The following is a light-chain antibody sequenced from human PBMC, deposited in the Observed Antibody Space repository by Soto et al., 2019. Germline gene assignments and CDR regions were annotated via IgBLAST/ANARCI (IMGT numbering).Light chain of an antibody. Sequence: SYELTQPPSVSVSPGQTASITCSGDKLGDKYACWYQQKPGQSPVLVIYQDSKRPSGIPERFSGSNSGNTATLTISGTQAMDEADYYCQAWDSSSVVFGGGTKGTVL. CDR3: QAWDSSSVV. CDR2: QDS. CDR1: KLGDKY. V-gene: IGLV3-1*01. J-gene: IGLJ2*01.